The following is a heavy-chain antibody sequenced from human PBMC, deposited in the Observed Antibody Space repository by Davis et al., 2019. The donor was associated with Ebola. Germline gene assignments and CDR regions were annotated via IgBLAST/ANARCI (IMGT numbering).Heavy chain of an antibody. J-gene: IGHJ6*02. CDR2: INAGNGNT. CDR1: GYTFTSYA. D-gene: IGHD6-19*01. V-gene: IGHV1-3*01. CDR3: ARDIFDARAQWLVVNYGMDV. Sequence: AASVKVSCKASGYTFTSYAMHWVRQAPGQRLEWMGWINAGNGNTKYSQKFQGRVTITRDTSASTAYMELSSLRSEDTAVYYCARDIFDARAQWLVVNYGMDVWGQGTTVTVSS.